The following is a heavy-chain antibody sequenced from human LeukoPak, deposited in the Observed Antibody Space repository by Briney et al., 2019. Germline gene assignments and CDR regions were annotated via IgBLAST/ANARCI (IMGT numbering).Heavy chain of an antibody. Sequence: PGGSLRLSCVASGVTLGGDYMSGVRQAPGKGLEWGSVIYAAGSTFYADSLKGRFTISRDKSKNTLYLQMNSLRTEDTAFYYCARDSRWRGFFDYWGQGTLVTVSS. CDR3: ARDSRWRGFFDY. V-gene: IGHV3-53*05. CDR1: GVTLGGDY. CDR2: IYAAGST. D-gene: IGHD6-13*01. J-gene: IGHJ4*02.